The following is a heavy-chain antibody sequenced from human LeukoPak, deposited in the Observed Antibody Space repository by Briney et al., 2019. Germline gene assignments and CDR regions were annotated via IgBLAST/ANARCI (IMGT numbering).Heavy chain of an antibody. CDR2: IDQGGSVR. J-gene: IGHJ4*02. CDR3: ARDPESSSFDL. CDR1: GFSFSTYW. D-gene: IGHD6-13*01. Sequence: PGGSLRLSCAASGFSFSTYWMSWVRQTPEKGLEFVANIDQGGSVRNYMDSLKGRCTISRDNAKKSLYLEFNSLRADDTAVYYCARDPESSSFDLWGRGALVTVSS. V-gene: IGHV3-7*01.